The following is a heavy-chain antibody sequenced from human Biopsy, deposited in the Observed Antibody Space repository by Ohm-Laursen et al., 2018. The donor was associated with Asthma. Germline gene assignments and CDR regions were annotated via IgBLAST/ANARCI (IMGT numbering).Heavy chain of an antibody. CDR1: GFVFSQCG. Sequence: SLRLSCAATGFVFSQCGMHWVRQGPGKGLEWVALVSADGHNKYYEDSVKGRFTISRDNSRNRLYLQINRLTVEDSAVYFCARQSGQDYGDSSGFDIWGQGTKVAVSS. J-gene: IGHJ3*02. CDR3: ARQSGQDYGDSSGFDI. CDR2: VSADGHNK. D-gene: IGHD3-22*01. V-gene: IGHV3-30*03.